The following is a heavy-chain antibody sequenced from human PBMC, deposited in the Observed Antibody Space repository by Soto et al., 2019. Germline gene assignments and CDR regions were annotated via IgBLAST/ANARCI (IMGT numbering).Heavy chain of an antibody. CDR1: GFAFSTYW. V-gene: IGHV3-74*01. Sequence: EVQLVESGGGLVQPGGSLRLSCAASGFAFSTYWMHWVRQAPGKGLLWVSRIKFDGSSTYYADSVKGRFTISRDDAKNTLYLQMSGLRVDDAAVYYCARWAKNVYGRDVWGQGTTVTVSS. D-gene: IGHD1-1*01. CDR3: ARWAKNVYGRDV. J-gene: IGHJ6*02. CDR2: IKFDGSST.